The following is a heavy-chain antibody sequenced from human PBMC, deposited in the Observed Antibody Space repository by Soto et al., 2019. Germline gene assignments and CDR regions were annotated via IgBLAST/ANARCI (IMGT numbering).Heavy chain of an antibody. Sequence: GASVKVSCKASGYTFTSFGISWLRQAPGQGLEWMGWISAYNGNTKYAQKLQGRVTMTTDTSTSTAYMELRSLRSDDTAVYYCVRDLGSMVRGIVPLFDYSGQGTLVIVSS. CDR2: ISAYNGNT. V-gene: IGHV1-18*01. CDR1: GYTFTSFG. D-gene: IGHD3-10*01. CDR3: VRDLGSMVRGIVPLFDY. J-gene: IGHJ4*02.